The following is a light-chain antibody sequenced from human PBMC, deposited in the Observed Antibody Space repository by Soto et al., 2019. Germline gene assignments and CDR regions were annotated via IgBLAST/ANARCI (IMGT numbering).Light chain of an antibody. CDR3: QSYDSSLSCRGNWV. J-gene: IGLJ3*02. CDR1: LSDVGAYNF. Sequence: QSALTQPPSASGSRGQSVTLSCSGTLSDVGAYNFVSWYQQHPGKAPKLIIYEVTKRPSGVPDRFSGSKSDYTASLTVSGLQDEDEADYYCQSYDSSLSCRGNWVFGGGTKLTVL. V-gene: IGLV2-8*01. CDR2: EVT.